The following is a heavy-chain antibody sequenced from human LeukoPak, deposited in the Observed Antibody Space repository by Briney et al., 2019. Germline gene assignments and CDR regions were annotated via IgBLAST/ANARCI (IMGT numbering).Heavy chain of an antibody. J-gene: IGHJ6*02. D-gene: IGHD2-15*01. CDR2: IYYSGST. CDR3: ASGRGEGYCSGGSCWGDYYYGMDV. Sequence: SETLSLTCTVSGGSISSYYWSWIRQPPGKGLEWIGYIYYSGSTNYNPSLKSRVTISVDTSKNQFSLKLSSVTAADTAVYYCASGRGEGYCSGGSCWGDYYYGMDVWGQGTTVTVSS. CDR1: GGSISSYY. V-gene: IGHV4-59*01.